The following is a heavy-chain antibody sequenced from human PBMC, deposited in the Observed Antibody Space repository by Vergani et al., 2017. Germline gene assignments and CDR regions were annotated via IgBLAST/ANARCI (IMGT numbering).Heavy chain of an antibody. V-gene: IGHV3-30*03. CDR1: GFTFSSYG. J-gene: IGHJ6*03. Sequence: QVQLVESGGGVVQPGRSLRLSCAASGFTFSSYGMHWVRQAPGKGLGWVAVISYDGSNKYYADSVKGRFTISRDNSKNTLYLQMNSLRAEDTAVYYCGIAAAGTYYYYYMDVWGKGTTVTVSS. CDR3: GIAAAGTYYYYYMDV. CDR2: ISYDGSNK. D-gene: IGHD6-13*01.